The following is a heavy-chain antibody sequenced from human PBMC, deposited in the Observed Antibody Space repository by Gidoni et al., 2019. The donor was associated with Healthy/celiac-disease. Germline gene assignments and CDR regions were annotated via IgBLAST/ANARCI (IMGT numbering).Heavy chain of an antibody. CDR1: VFTFSSYS. D-gene: IGHD1-26*01. CDR2: ISSSSSYI. V-gene: IGHV3-21*01. CDR3: APSDGRGGATPHFDY. J-gene: IGHJ4*02. Sequence: EVQLVESGGGLVKPGGSLRLSCAASVFTFSSYSMNWVRQAPGKGLEWVSSISSSSSYIYHADPVKGRFTISRDNAKNSLYLQMNSLRAEDTAVYYCAPSDGRGGATPHFDYWGQGTLVTVSS.